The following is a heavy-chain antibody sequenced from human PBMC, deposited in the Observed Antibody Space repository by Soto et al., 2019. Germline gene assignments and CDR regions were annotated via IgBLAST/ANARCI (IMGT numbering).Heavy chain of an antibody. V-gene: IGHV1-69*02. CDR3: ARRYCSSTSCYDY. D-gene: IGHD2-2*01. CDR2: IIPILGIA. J-gene: IGHJ4*02. Sequence: QVQLVQSGAEVKKPGSSVKVSCKASGGTFSSYTISWVRQAPGQGLEWMGRIIPILGIANYAQKFQGRVTITADXXTSTAYMELSSLRSEDTAVYYCARRYCSSTSCYDYWGQGTLVTVSS. CDR1: GGTFSSYT.